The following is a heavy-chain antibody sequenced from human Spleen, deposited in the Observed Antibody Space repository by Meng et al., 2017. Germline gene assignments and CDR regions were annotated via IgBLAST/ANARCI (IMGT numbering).Heavy chain of an antibody. CDR2: IKRNSDGGTI. V-gene: IGHV3-15*01. CDR3: ATGAAAADH. Sequence: EVQRVESGGGLLKPGGYLRLSCVASGLSFTAAWMSGVRQAPGKGLEWVGRIKRNSDGGTIDYAAPVKGRFTISRDDSKNTLYLQMDSLITEDTAVYFCATGAAAADHWGQGTLVTVSS. J-gene: IGHJ4*02. D-gene: IGHD6-13*01. CDR1: GLSFTAAW.